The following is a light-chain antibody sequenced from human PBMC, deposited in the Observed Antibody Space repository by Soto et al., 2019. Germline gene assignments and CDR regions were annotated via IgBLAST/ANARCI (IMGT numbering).Light chain of an antibody. J-gene: IGKJ1*01. V-gene: IGKV3-20*01. Sequence: EILLTQSPGALAVSPGEVATLSCRASQSVSNNYLAWYQQKPGQAPRLLIYGASSRATGIPDRFSGSGSGTDFTLTIRRLEPEDFAVYYCQQYGSSYPWTFGQGTKVDIK. CDR3: QQYGSSYPWT. CDR2: GAS. CDR1: QSVSNNY.